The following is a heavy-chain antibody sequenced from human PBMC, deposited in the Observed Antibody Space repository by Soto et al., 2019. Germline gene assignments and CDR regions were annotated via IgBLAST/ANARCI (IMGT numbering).Heavy chain of an antibody. CDR3: MKKGRYNFEY. J-gene: IGHJ4*01. Sequence: TSETLSLTCSVSGGPMDHWWSWVRQPPGKGLEWIGEIYHSGGTNYNPSLESRVTISVDKSKNQFSLMLTSMTAADTAVYYCMKKGRYNFEYWGQAPLFSLSS. CDR1: GGPMDHW. D-gene: IGHD3-16*02. V-gene: IGHV4-4*02. CDR2: IYHSGGT.